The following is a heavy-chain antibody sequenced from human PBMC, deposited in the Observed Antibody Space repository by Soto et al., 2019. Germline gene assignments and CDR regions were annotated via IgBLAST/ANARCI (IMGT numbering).Heavy chain of an antibody. D-gene: IGHD3-9*01. V-gene: IGHV3-49*03. CDR3: TRVPNAYYDILTLDDAFDI. CDR2: IRSKAYGGTT. CDR1: GFTFGDYA. J-gene: IGHJ3*02. Sequence: GGSLRLSCTASGFTFGDYAMSWFRQAPGKGLEWVGFIRSKAYGGTTEYAASVKGRFTISRDDSKSIAYLQMNSLKTEDTAVYYCTRVPNAYYDILTLDDAFDIWGQGTMVTVS.